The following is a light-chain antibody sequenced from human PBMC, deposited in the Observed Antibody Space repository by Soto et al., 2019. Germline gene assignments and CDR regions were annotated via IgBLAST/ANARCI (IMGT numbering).Light chain of an antibody. CDR3: SSYTSSNTYV. CDR2: DVS. J-gene: IGLJ1*01. Sequence: QSVLTQPASVSGSPGQSITISCTGTISDFSGYNFVSWYQQYPGEAPKLMIYDVSNRPSGVSNRFSGSKSGNTASLTISGLQAEDEADYYCSSYTSSNTYVFGTGTKVTVL. V-gene: IGLV2-14*03. CDR1: ISDFSGYNF.